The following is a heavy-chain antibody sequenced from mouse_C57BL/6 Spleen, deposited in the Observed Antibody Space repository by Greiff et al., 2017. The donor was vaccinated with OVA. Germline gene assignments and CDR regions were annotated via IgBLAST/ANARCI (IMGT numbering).Heavy chain of an antibody. CDR3: ARRYYYSNHPYAMDY. V-gene: IGHV1-62-2*01. Sequence: QVQLKQSGAELVKPGASVKLSCKASGYTFTEYTIHWVKQRSGQGLEWIGWFYPGSGSIKYNEKFKDKATLTADTSSSTVYMELSRLTSEDSAVYFYARRYYYSNHPYAMDYWGQGTSVTVSS. CDR1: GYTFTEYT. CDR2: FYPGSGSI. J-gene: IGHJ4*01. D-gene: IGHD2-5*01.